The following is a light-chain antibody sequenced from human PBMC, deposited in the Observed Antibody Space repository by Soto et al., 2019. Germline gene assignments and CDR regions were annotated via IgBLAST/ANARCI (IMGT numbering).Light chain of an antibody. CDR3: QQSYNTPD. V-gene: IGKV1-39*01. CDR1: QSISKY. CDR2: AAS. Sequence: DIQMTQSPSSLSASVGDRVTITCRASQSISKYLNWYQQKPGNAPKLLIYAASSLQTGVPSRFSGSGSGTDFTLTISSLQPDDFATYYCQQSYNTPDFGPGTKVDIK. J-gene: IGKJ3*01.